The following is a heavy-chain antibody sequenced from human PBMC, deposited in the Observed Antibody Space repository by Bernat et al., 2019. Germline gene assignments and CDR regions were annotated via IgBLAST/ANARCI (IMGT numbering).Heavy chain of an antibody. CDR2: INGDGRRT. Sequence: EVQLVESGGGLVQPGGSLRLSCAASGFTIINYWMHWVRQAPGKGLVWASHINGDGRRTTYADSVKGRFTITRDDAKNTVYRQMNNLRDEDTAVYYCAKEEVGANDAIDIWGQGTMVTVSS. J-gene: IGHJ3*02. CDR1: GFTIINYW. V-gene: IGHV3-74*01. CDR3: AKEEVGANDAIDI. D-gene: IGHD1-26*01.